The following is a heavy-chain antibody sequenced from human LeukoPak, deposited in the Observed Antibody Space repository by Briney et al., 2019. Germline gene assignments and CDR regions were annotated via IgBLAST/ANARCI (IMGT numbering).Heavy chain of an antibody. J-gene: IGHJ6*02. Sequence: SETLSLTCTVSGGSISSYYWSWIRQPPGKGLEWIGYIYYSGSTYYNPSLKSRVTISVDTSKNQFSLKLSSVTAADTAVYYCARGTTIFGVAQYYYYGMDVWGQGTTVTVSS. CDR1: GGSISSYY. CDR2: IYYSGST. V-gene: IGHV4-59*12. CDR3: ARGTTIFGVAQYYYYGMDV. D-gene: IGHD3-3*01.